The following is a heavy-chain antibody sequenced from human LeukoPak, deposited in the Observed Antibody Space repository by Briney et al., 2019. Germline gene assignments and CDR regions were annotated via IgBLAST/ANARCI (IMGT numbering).Heavy chain of an antibody. CDR3: ARRLPYSYGSFDN. Sequence: PSETLSLTCTVSGGSISSSSYYWGWIRQPPGKGLEWIGSIYYSGSTYYNPSLKSRVTISVDTSKNQLSLKLSSVTAADAAVYYCARRLPYSYGSFDNWGQGTLVTVSS. J-gene: IGHJ4*02. D-gene: IGHD5-18*01. CDR1: GGSISSSSYY. CDR2: IYYSGST. V-gene: IGHV4-39*07.